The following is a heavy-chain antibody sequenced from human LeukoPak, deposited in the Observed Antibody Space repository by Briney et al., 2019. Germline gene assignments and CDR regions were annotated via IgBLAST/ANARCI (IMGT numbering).Heavy chain of an antibody. CDR2: ISYDGSNK. CDR1: GFTFSLFA. Sequence: GGSLRLSCAASGFTFSLFAMHWVRQAPGKGLEWVAVISYDGSNKYYADSVKGRFTISRDNSKNTLYLQMNSLSAEDTAVYYCAKGLYYYDSSGALDAFDIWGQGTMVTVSS. D-gene: IGHD3-22*01. V-gene: IGHV3-30*04. CDR3: AKGLYYYDSSGALDAFDI. J-gene: IGHJ3*02.